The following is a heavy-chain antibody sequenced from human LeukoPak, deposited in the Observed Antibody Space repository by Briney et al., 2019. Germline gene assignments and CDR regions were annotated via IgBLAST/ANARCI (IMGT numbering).Heavy chain of an antibody. CDR1: GDSISSYY. D-gene: IGHD3/OR15-3a*01. J-gene: IGHJ4*02. Sequence: PSETLSLTCIVSGDSISSYYWSWIRQPAGKELEWIGRIYTSGSTDYNASLKSRLSMSVDTSKSQFSLNLRSVTAADTAVYYCARQTGSGLFILPGGQGTLVTVSS. CDR2: IYTSGST. CDR3: ARQTGSGLFILP. V-gene: IGHV4-4*07.